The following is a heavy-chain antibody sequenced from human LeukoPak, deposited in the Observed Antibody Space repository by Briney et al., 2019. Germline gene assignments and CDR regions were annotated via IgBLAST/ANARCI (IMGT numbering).Heavy chain of an antibody. CDR2: ISWNSGSI. D-gene: IGHD3-22*01. Sequence: GRSLRLSCAASGFIFDDYAMHWVRQAPGKGLEWVSGISWNSGSIGYADSVKGRFTISRDNAKNSLYLQMNSLRAEDTALYYCAKGEGYYDSSGYSGDYWGQGTLVTVSS. CDR3: AKGEGYYDSSGYSGDY. CDR1: GFIFDDYA. V-gene: IGHV3-9*01. J-gene: IGHJ4*02.